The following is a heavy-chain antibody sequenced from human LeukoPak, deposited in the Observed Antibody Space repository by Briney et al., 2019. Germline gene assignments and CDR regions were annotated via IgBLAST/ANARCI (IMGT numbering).Heavy chain of an antibody. Sequence: PSETLSLTCTVSGGSISSYYWSWIRQPPGKRLEWIGYIYYSGSTNYNPSLKSRVTISVDTSKNQFSLKLSSVTAADTAVYYCARGRSIAAAGTVWFDPWGQGTLVTVSS. V-gene: IGHV4-59*01. D-gene: IGHD6-13*01. J-gene: IGHJ5*02. CDR3: ARGRSIAAAGTVWFDP. CDR2: IYYSGST. CDR1: GGSISSYY.